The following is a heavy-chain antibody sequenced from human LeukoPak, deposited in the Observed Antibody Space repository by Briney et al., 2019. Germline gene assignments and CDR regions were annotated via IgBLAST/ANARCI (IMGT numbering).Heavy chain of an antibody. J-gene: IGHJ6*03. CDR2: MNPNSGNT. Sequence: ASVKVSCKASGYTFTSYDINWVRQATGQGLEWMGWMNPNSGNTGYAQKFQGRVTMTRNTSISTGHMELSSLRSEDTAVYYCARPSGELYDFWKTYYMDVWGKGTTVTVSS. CDR1: GYTFTSYD. D-gene: IGHD3-3*01. V-gene: IGHV1-8*01. CDR3: ARPSGELYDFWKTYYMDV.